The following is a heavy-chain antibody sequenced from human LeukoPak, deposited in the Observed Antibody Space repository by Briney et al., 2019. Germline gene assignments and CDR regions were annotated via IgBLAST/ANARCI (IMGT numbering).Heavy chain of an antibody. CDR1: GFTFSSYS. J-gene: IGHJ3*02. V-gene: IGHV3-21*01. CDR2: ISSSSSYI. CDR3: AKGVGAVAGNNDAFDI. D-gene: IGHD6-19*01. Sequence: GGSLRLSCAASGFTFSSYSMNWVRQAPGKGLEWVSSISSSSSYIYYADSVKGRFTISRDNAKNSLYLQMNSLRAEDTAVYYCAKGVGAVAGNNDAFDIWGQGTMVTVSS.